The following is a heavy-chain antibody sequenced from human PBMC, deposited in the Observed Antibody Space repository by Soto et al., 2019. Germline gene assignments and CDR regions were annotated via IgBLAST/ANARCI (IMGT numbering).Heavy chain of an antibody. V-gene: IGHV4-59*12. CDR1: GGSISSYY. CDR2: ISYIGSP. Sequence: SETLSLTCTVSGGSISSYYWNWVRQPPGKGLEWIGYISYIGSPNYNPSFKSRVTISVDTSQNQFSLKLSSVTAADTAVYYCARGFRYSSSLYRPDYYYGMDVWGQGTTVTVSS. CDR3: ARGFRYSSSLYRPDYYYGMDV. J-gene: IGHJ6*02. D-gene: IGHD6-6*01.